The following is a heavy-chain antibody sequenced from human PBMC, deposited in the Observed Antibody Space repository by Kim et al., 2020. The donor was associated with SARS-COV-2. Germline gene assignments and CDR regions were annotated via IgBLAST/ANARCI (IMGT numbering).Heavy chain of an antibody. J-gene: IGHJ5*02. D-gene: IGHD6-6*01. CDR2: IYYSGST. CDR1: GGSISSYY. V-gene: IGHV4-59*08. Sequence: SETLSLTCTVSGGSISSYYWSWIRQPPGKGLEWIGYIYYSGSTNYNPSLKSRVTISVDTSKNQFSLKLSSVTAADTAVYYCARHPLRPGSSSIWFDPWGQGTLVTVSS. CDR3: ARHPLRPGSSSIWFDP.